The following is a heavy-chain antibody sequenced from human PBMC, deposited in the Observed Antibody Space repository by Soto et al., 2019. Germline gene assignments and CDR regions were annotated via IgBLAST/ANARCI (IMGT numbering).Heavy chain of an antibody. D-gene: IGHD2-21*02. CDR3: ARDEGRAYCGGDCYYWFDP. Sequence: QVQLVQSGAEVKKPGSSVKVSCKASGVTFSSYAISWVRQAPGQGLEWMGGIIPIFGTANYAQKFQGRVTITADESTSTAYMELSSLRSEDTAVYYCARDEGRAYCGGDCYYWFDPWGQGPLVTVSS. CDR2: IIPIFGTA. CDR1: GVTFSSYA. V-gene: IGHV1-69*01. J-gene: IGHJ5*02.